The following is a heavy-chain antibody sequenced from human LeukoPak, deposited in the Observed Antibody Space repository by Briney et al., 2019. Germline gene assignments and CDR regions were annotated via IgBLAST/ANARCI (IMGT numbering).Heavy chain of an antibody. V-gene: IGHV3-23*01. CDR1: GFTFSSYA. J-gene: IGHJ5*02. CDR2: ISGSGGST. Sequence: RTGGSLRLSCAASGFTFSSYAMSWVRQAPGKGLEWVSAISGSGGSTYYADSVKGRFTISRDNSKNTLYLQMSSLRAEDTAVYYCAKDRGDYWFDPWGQGTLVTVSS. CDR3: AKDRGDYWFDP. D-gene: IGHD3-10*01.